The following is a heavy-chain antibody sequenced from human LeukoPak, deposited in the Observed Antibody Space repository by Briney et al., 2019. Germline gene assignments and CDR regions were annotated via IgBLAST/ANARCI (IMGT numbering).Heavy chain of an antibody. CDR1: GFTLSSYA. Sequence: GGSLRLSCAASGFTLSSYAMHWVREAPGKGLEYVSAISTNGDTTYYANSVKGRFTISRDNSKNTLYLQMGSLRGEDMAVYYCARADSGPSFPPDFWGQGPWSPSPQ. V-gene: IGHV3-64*01. CDR3: ARADSGPSFPPDF. J-gene: IGHJ4*02. CDR2: ISTNGDTT. D-gene: IGHD5-12*01.